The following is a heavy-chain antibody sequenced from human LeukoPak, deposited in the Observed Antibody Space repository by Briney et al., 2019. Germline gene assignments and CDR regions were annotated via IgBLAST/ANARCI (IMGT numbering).Heavy chain of an antibody. D-gene: IGHD2/OR15-2a*01. J-gene: IGHJ4*02. CDR1: GDSISSGDHY. V-gene: IGHV4-30-4*01. Sequence: SETLSLTYTVSGDSISSGDHYWSWIRQPPGKGLEWIGYIHYSGSTYYNPSVKSRVIISVAMSKNQFSLSLDSLTAADSAVYYCARAAADTNSWYYFDYWGQGTLVTVSS. CDR2: IHYSGST. CDR3: ARAAADTNSWYYFDY.